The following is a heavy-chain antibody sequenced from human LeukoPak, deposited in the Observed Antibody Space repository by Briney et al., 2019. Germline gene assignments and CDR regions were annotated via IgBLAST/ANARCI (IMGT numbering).Heavy chain of an antibody. Sequence: SETLSLTCTVSGGSISNNYWSWIRQPPGQGLEYIGFIYHSGSTNYNPSLKSRVTMSVDKSKNRCSLRLPSVTAADTAIYFCARSTQASSTSFDYWGQGTLVTVSS. CDR2: IYHSGST. J-gene: IGHJ4*02. CDR3: ARSTQASSTSFDY. V-gene: IGHV4-59*01. CDR1: GGSISNNY. D-gene: IGHD6-6*01.